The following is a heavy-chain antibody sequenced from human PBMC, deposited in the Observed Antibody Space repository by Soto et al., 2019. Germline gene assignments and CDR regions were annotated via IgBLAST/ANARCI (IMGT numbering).Heavy chain of an antibody. V-gene: IGHV1-18*04. CDR3: ARDSPKTPDSSGSYYGMDV. CDR1: GYTFTSYG. Sequence: QVQLVHSGAEVKKPGASVKVSCKASGYTFTSYGISWVRQAPGQGLEWMGWISAYNGNTNYAQKRQGRVTMTTDTSTSTAYMELRSLRSDDTAVYYCARDSPKTPDSSGSYYGMDVWGQGTTVTVSS. J-gene: IGHJ6*02. D-gene: IGHD3-22*01. CDR2: ISAYNGNT.